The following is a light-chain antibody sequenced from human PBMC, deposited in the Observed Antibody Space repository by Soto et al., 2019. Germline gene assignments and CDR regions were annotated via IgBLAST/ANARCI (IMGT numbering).Light chain of an antibody. Sequence: QSVLTQPPSASGSPGQSVTISCTGTRDDVGGYNYVSWFQHHPGKAPKLMIYEVYKRPSGVPPRFSGSKSGNTASLTVSGLQLGDEAIYYCSSSVTSNVVIFGGGTKLTVL. J-gene: IGLJ2*01. CDR1: RDDVGGYNY. V-gene: IGLV2-8*01. CDR2: EVY. CDR3: SSSVTSNVVI.